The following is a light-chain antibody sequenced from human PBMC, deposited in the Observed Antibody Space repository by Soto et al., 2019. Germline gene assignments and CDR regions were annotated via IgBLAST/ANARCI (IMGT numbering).Light chain of an antibody. CDR1: QRVNRW. J-gene: IGKJ4*02. CDR2: DAS. Sequence: DIQMTQSPATRSAPVGDRVTIAWRASQRVNRWFAWYQQKPGQAPKLLISDASTLESGVPARFSGSGAGTDFTLTISSLQPEDIATYYCQQYKNLPLTFDGGTKVNIK. V-gene: IGKV1-5*01. CDR3: QQYKNLPLT.